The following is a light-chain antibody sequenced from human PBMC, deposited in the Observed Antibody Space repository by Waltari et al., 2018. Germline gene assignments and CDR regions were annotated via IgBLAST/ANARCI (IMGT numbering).Light chain of an antibody. CDR3: CSYAGSAISV. Sequence: QSALTQTATVSGSPGQSITLSCTGPTSDVGKYNLVSWYQQHPGKAPTLIIYDVNKRPSGVSNRFSGSKSGNTASLTISGLQAADEAYYYCCSYAGSAISVFGGGTKVTVL. CDR1: TSDVGKYNL. J-gene: IGLJ3*02. V-gene: IGLV2-23*02. CDR2: DVN.